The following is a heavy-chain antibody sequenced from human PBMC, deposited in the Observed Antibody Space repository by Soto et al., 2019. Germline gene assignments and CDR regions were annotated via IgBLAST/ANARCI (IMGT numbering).Heavy chain of an antibody. Sequence: PSETLSLTCAVYGGSFSGYYWSWIRQPPGKGLEWIGEINHSGSTNYNPSLKSRVTISVDTSKNQFSLKLSSVTAADTAVYYCASDYYGSGSPYYFDYWGQGTLVTVS. CDR2: INHSGST. CDR3: ASDYYGSGSPYYFDY. J-gene: IGHJ4*02. CDR1: GGSFSGYY. D-gene: IGHD3-10*01. V-gene: IGHV4-34*01.